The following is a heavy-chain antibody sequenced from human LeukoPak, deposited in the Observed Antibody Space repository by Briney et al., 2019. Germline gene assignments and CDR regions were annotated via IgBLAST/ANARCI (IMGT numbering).Heavy chain of an antibody. J-gene: IGHJ5*02. D-gene: IGHD3-3*01. CDR2: ISYDGSNK. V-gene: IGHV3-30-3*01. CDR1: GFTFSSYA. Sequence: PGGSLRLSCAASGFTFSSYAMSWVRQAPGKGLEWVAVISYDGSNKYYADSVKGRFTISRDNSKNTLYLQMNSLRAEDTAVYYCARDRKPPFWSGYFGWFDPWGQGTLVTVSS. CDR3: ARDRKPPFWSGYFGWFDP.